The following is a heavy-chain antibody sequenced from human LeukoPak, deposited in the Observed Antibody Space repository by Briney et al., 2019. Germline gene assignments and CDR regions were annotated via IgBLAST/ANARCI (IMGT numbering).Heavy chain of an antibody. J-gene: IGHJ3*01. Sequence: GGSLRLSCSASGFTFNDNVMSWVRQAPGKGLEWVSSITGKSSGTFSADSVKSRFTISRDNSKNTLFLQMDSLRADDTAMYYCAKSRDPLQLWLPDYDVWGQGTMVTVSS. CDR3: AKSRDPLQLWLPDYDV. CDR2: ITGKSSGT. D-gene: IGHD5-18*01. CDR1: GFTFNDNV. V-gene: IGHV3-23*05.